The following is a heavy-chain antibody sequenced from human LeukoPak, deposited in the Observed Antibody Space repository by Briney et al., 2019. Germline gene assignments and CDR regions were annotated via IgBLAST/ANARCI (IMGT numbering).Heavy chain of an antibody. V-gene: IGHV3-11*04. CDR1: VFTFSDYY. J-gene: IGHJ4*02. CDR3: AREEGYYYDSSGYLGH. CDR2: ISSSGSTI. D-gene: IGHD3-22*01. Sequence: GVSLRLSRAASVFTFSDYYMSWIRQAPGKGLEGVSYISSSGSTIYYADSVKGRFTISRDNAKNSLYLQMNSLRAEDTGVFYCAREEGYYYDSSGYLGHWGQGTLVTVSS.